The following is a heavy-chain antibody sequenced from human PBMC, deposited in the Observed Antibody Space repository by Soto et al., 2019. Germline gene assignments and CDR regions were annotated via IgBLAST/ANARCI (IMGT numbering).Heavy chain of an antibody. D-gene: IGHD3-10*01. CDR2: IIPIFGTA. V-gene: IGHV1-69*13. J-gene: IGHJ5*02. CDR3: ARGVYGSGSLFPSSGFDP. CDR1: GGTFSSYA. Sequence: GASVKLCCKASGGTFSSYAISWVRQAPGQGLEWMGGIIPIFGTANYAQKFQGRVTITADESTSTAYMELSSLRSEDTAVYYCARGVYGSGSLFPSSGFDPWGQGTLVTVSS.